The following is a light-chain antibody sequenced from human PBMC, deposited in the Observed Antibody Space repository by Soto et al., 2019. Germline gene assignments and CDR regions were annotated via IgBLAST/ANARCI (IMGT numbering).Light chain of an antibody. CDR3: QQRSNWPT. J-gene: IGKJ5*01. Sequence: ILLTQCPGALSLSPGERFTLSCRASQRVYSSYLAWYQQKPGQAPRLLIYDASNRATGIPARFSGSGSGAYFTLTISGLEAEDFAVYYCQQRSNWPTFGQGTRLEIK. CDR1: QRVYSSY. V-gene: IGKV3-11*01. CDR2: DAS.